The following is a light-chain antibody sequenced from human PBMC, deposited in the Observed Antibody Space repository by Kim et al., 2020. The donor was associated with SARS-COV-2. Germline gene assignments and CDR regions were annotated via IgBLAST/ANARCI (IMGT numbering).Light chain of an antibody. J-gene: IGLJ3*02. CDR3: QTWGTGSWV. CDR1: SGHSSYA. Sequence: QPVLTQSPSASASLGASVKLTCTLSSGHSSYAIAWHQQQPEKGPRYLMKLNSDDSHSKGDGIPDRFSGSSSGAERYLTISNLQSEDEADYYCQTWGTGSWVFGGGTQLTVL. V-gene: IGLV4-69*01. CDR2: LNSDDSH.